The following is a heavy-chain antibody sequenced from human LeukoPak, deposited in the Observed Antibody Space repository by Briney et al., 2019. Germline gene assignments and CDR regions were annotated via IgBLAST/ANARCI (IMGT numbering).Heavy chain of an antibody. V-gene: IGHV3-48*04. CDR1: GFTFSSYT. Sequence: GGSLRLSCAASGFTFSSYTMNLVHQAPGKGLEWVSYISSGSNTIYYAGSVKGRFTISRDNTKNSLYLQMNSLRAEDTAVYYCAIGGTMVRGGTFDYWGQGTLVTVSS. CDR3: AIGGTMVRGGTFDY. CDR2: ISSGSNTI. J-gene: IGHJ4*02. D-gene: IGHD3-10*01.